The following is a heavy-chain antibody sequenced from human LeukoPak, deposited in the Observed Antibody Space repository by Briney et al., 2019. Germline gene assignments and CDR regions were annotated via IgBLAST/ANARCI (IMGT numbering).Heavy chain of an antibody. CDR3: ARGDYYDSSGYYRLFDY. Sequence: ASVKVSCKASGYTFTSYYMHWVRQAPGQGLEWMGIINPSGGSTSYAQKFQGRVTMTRDTSTSTVYMELSSLRSEDTAVYYCARGDYYDSSGYYRLFDYWGQGTLVTASS. D-gene: IGHD3-22*01. J-gene: IGHJ4*02. CDR2: INPSGGST. CDR1: GYTFTSYY. V-gene: IGHV1-46*01.